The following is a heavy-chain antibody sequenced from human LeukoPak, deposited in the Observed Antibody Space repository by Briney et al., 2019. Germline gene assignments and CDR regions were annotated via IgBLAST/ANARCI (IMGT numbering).Heavy chain of an antibody. J-gene: IGHJ4*02. CDR2: VGGGGDI. V-gene: IGHV3-23*01. CDR1: GITFNIYG. Sequence: GGSLRLSCAASGITFNIYGMSWVRQAPGKGLEWVSSVGGGGDIHYSDSVKGRFTGSRDDAKNTVYLQMNSLRVEDTAIYFCAKDATPGNSIWDHFDSWGQGTLVTVSS. CDR3: AKDATPGNSIWDHFDS. D-gene: IGHD4-23*01.